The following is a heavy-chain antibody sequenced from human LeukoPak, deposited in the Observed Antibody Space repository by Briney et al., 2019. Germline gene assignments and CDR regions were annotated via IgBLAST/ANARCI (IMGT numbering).Heavy chain of an antibody. CDR1: GFTFSSYG. D-gene: IGHD5-18*01. V-gene: IGHV3-30*02. Sequence: GGSLRLSCAASGFTFSSYGMHWVRQAPGKGLEWVAFIRYDGSNKYYADSVKGRFTISRDNSKNTLYLQMNSLRAEDTAVYYCAKDHSYGLSRESDYWGQGTLVTVSS. CDR3: AKDHSYGLSRESDY. J-gene: IGHJ4*02. CDR2: IRYDGSNK.